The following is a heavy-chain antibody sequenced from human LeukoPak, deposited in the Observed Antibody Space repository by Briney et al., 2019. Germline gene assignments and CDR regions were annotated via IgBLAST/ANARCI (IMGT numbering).Heavy chain of an antibody. CDR2: ISGSGGGT. CDR3: SRGSYRMDV. J-gene: IGHJ6*02. Sequence: GGSLRLSCAASGFTVSSNYMSWVRQAPGKGPEWVSGISGSGGGTYYAGSVKGRFTISRDNAKNTLYLQMNSLRDEDTAVFYCSRGSYRMDVWGQGTTVTVSS. CDR1: GFTVSSNY. V-gene: IGHV3-66*01.